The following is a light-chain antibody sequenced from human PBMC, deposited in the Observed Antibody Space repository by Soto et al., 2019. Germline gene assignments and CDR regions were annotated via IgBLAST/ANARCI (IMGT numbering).Light chain of an antibody. Sequence: QSVLTQPPSVSGAPGQRVTISCTGSSSNIGAGYDVHWYQQLPGTAPKLLIFRNNNRPSGVPDRFSGSKSGTSASLAITGLQAEDEAHYYCQSYDSSLSAYVFATGTKV. CDR3: QSYDSSLSAYV. J-gene: IGLJ1*01. CDR2: RNN. V-gene: IGLV1-40*01. CDR1: SSNIGAGYD.